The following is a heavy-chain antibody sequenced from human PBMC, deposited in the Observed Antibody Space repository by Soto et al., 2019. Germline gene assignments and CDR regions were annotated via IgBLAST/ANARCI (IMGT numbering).Heavy chain of an antibody. Sequence: QVQLLESGGGLVKPGGSLRLSCAASGFIFRDFYMSWIRQVPGKGLEWLSKISSSSSSTDYADSVKGRFTISRDNVKNSLYLKMSSLRAEDTAVYYCARDRGGGSIFGGHYGMDVWGQGTTVTVSS. V-gene: IGHV3-11*06. CDR2: ISSSSSST. J-gene: IGHJ6*02. D-gene: IGHD3-3*01. CDR3: ARDRGGGSIFGGHYGMDV. CDR1: GFIFRDFY.